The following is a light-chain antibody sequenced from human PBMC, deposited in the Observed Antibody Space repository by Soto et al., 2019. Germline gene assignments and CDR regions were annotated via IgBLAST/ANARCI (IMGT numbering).Light chain of an antibody. CDR1: TSKIGSNS. CDR3: AAWDDSLNAYV. J-gene: IGLJ1*01. Sequence: QSVLTQPPSASGTPGPRVTLSCSGSTSKIGSNSVNWYQQLPGTAPKLLIYSNNQRPSVVPDQFSGSRSGTSASLAISGLQAEDEADFYCAAWDDSLNAYVFGTGTKLPV. V-gene: IGLV1-44*01. CDR2: SNN.